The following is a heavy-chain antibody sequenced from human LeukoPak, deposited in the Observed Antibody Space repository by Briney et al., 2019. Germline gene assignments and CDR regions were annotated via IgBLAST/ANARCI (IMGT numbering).Heavy chain of an antibody. CDR1: GGSISSSSYY. Sequence: SETLSLTCTVSGGSISSSSYYWGWIRQPPGKGLEWIGSIYYSGSTYYNPSLKSRVTISVDTSKNQFSLKLSPVTAADTAVYYCAREDSIAAAAYYWGQGTLVTVSS. CDR3: AREDSIAAAAYY. CDR2: IYYSGST. V-gene: IGHV4-39*02. D-gene: IGHD6-13*01. J-gene: IGHJ4*02.